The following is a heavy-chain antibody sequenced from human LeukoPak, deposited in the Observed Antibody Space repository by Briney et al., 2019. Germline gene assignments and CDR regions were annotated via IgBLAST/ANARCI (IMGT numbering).Heavy chain of an antibody. D-gene: IGHD3-3*01. CDR2: ISYDGSNK. V-gene: IGHV3-30*14. CDR1: GFTFSSYA. CDR3: ARVSRLRFLEWLSTDNWFDP. J-gene: IGHJ5*02. Sequence: GGSLRLSCAASGFTFSSYAMHWVRQAPGKGLEWVAVISYDGSNKYYADSVKGRFTISRDNSKNTLYLQMNSLRAEDTAVYYCARVSRLRFLEWLSTDNWFDPWGQGTLVTVSS.